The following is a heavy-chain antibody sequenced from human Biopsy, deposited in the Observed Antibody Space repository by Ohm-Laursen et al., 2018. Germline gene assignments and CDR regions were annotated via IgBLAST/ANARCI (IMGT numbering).Heavy chain of an antibody. CDR1: GGLNSNYY. CDR2: LYTSGDT. CDR3: ATGPKRLTGTSYFES. J-gene: IGHJ4*02. Sequence: GTLSLTCSVSGGLNSNYYWSWVRQSAGKGLEWIGWLYTSGDTNYNPSLESRVSVSEDTSRRKFLLRLTSVTAADAAVYYCATGPKRLTGTSYFESWGRGILVTVSS. V-gene: IGHV4-4*07. D-gene: IGHD1-7*01.